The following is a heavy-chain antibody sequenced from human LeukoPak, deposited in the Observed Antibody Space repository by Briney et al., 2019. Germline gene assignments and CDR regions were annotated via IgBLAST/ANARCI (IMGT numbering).Heavy chain of an antibody. CDR1: GFTVSSNY. V-gene: IGHV3-53*01. Sequence: PGGSLRLSCVVSGFTVSSNYMNWVRQAPGKGLEWVSVIYTGGSTYYADSVKGRFTISRDNSKNTLYLQMNSLRAGDTAVYYCAKRHYGGSSFDYWGQGTLVTVSS. CDR3: AKRHYGGSSFDY. D-gene: IGHD4-23*01. J-gene: IGHJ4*02. CDR2: IYTGGST.